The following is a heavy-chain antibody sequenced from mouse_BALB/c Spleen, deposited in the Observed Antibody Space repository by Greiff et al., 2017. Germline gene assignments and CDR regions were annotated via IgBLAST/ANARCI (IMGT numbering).Heavy chain of an antibody. D-gene: IGHD1-1*01. J-gene: IGHJ4*01. Sequence: EVQLVESGGGLVKPGGSLKLSCAASGFAFSSYDMSWVRQTPEKRLEWVAYISSGGGSTYYPDTVKGRFTISRDNAKNTLYLQMSSLKSEDTAMYYCARRSNPYYAMDYWGQGTSVTVSS. V-gene: IGHV5-12-1*01. CDR1: GFAFSSYD. CDR3: ARRSNPYYAMDY. CDR2: ISSGGGST.